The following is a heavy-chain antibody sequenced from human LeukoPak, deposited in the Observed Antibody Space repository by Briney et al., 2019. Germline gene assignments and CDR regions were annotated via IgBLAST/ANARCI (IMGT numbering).Heavy chain of an antibody. CDR1: GFTFSSYS. J-gene: IGHJ4*02. V-gene: IGHV3-21*01. D-gene: IGHD2-2*01. CDR2: ISSSSSYI. CDR3: ARPRYCSSTSCPEFDY. Sequence: SGGSLRLSCAASGFTFSSYSMNWVRQAPGKGLEWVSSISSSSSYIYYADSVKGRFTISRDNAKNSLYLQMNSQRAEDTAVYYCARPRYCSSTSCPEFDYWGQGTLVTVSS.